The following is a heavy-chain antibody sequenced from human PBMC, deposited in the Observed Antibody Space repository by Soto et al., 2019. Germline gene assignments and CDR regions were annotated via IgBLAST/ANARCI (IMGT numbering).Heavy chain of an antibody. Sequence: ASVKVSCKASGYTFTGYYMHWVRQAPGQGLEWMGWISPNSGGTNYAQKFRGRVTMTRDTSISTAYMELRRLRSDDTAVYYCALENTSPSSPNYWGQGTRGTASS. V-gene: IGHV1-2*02. CDR1: GYTFTGYY. D-gene: IGHD1-26*01. J-gene: IGHJ4*02. CDR2: ISPNSGGT. CDR3: ALENTSPSSPNY.